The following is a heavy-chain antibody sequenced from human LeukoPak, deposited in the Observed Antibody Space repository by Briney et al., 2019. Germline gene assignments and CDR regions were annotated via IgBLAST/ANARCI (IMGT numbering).Heavy chain of an antibody. CDR1: GFTFSSYS. CDR3: AKAAPLYDFWSGYSHNWFDP. CDR2: IWYDGSNK. D-gene: IGHD3-3*01. Sequence: GGSLRLSCAASGFTFSSYSMNWVRQAPGKGLEWVAVIWYDGSNKYYADSVKGRFTISRDNSKNTLYLQINSLRAEDTAVYYCAKAAPLYDFWSGYSHNWFDPWGQGTLVTVSS. V-gene: IGHV3-33*06. J-gene: IGHJ5*02.